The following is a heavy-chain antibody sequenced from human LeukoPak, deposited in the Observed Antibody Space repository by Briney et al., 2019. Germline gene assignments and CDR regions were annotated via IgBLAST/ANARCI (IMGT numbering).Heavy chain of an antibody. D-gene: IGHD1-26*01. CDR2: ISAYDGET. CDR1: GYSFTSYG. Sequence: ASVKVSCKASGYSFTSYGISWVREAPGRGLEWVGDISAYDGETRCAQKVQGRVTSTKATSKAKIYMEVKRVRSDDKAVSYCERGGKNYFDFSGQGTPVTVSS. CDR3: ERGGKNYFDF. J-gene: IGHJ4*02. V-gene: IGHV1-18*01.